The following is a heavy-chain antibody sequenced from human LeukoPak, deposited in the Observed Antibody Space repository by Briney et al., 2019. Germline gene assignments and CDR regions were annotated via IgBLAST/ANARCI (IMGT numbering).Heavy chain of an antibody. Sequence: GASVKASCKASGGTFSSYAISWVRQAPGQGLEWMGGIIPIFGTANYARKFQGRVTITADESTSTAYMELSSLRSEDTAVYYCARYGTEYYFDYWGQGTLVTVSS. CDR2: IIPIFGTA. J-gene: IGHJ4*02. CDR3: ARYGTEYYFDY. CDR1: GGTFSSYA. V-gene: IGHV1-69*13. D-gene: IGHD1-7*01.